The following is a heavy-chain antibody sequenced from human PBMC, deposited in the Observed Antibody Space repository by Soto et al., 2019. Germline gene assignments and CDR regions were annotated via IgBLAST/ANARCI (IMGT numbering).Heavy chain of an antibody. CDR1: GLTVSSNF. V-gene: IGHV3-53*05. D-gene: IGHD3-10*01. J-gene: IGHJ6*03. CDR3: ARATSEGRLITMVRGKTYYYYMDV. Sequence: GGSLRLSCVASGLTVSSNFMTWVRQAPGKGLEWVSVLYSGGSTYYADSVKGRFTISRDNSKNTLYLQMNSLRAEDTAVYYCARATSEGRLITMVRGKTYYYYMDVWGKGTTVTVSS. CDR2: LYSGGST.